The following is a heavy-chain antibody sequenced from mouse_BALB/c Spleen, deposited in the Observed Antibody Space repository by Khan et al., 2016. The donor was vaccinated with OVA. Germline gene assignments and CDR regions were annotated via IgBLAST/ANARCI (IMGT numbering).Heavy chain of an antibody. J-gene: IGHJ4*01. CDR3: AYSLLLDAMDY. Sequence: VQLQQSGAELMRPGASVKLSCTVSGFNITDTYMHWVKQRPEQALEWIGRIDPANGNTKYDPKFQGKATMTADTSSNTVYLQLSSLTSDDTAVYYCAYSLLLDAMDYWGQGTSVTVSA. V-gene: IGHV14-3*02. CDR2: IDPANGNT. CDR1: GFNITDTY. D-gene: IGHD1-2*01.